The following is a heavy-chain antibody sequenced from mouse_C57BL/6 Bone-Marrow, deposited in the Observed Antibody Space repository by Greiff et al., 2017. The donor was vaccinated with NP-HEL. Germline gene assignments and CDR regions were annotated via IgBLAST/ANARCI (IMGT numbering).Heavy chain of an antibody. J-gene: IGHJ2*01. D-gene: IGHD1-1*01. CDR1: GFTFSSYA. V-gene: IGHV5-4*01. CDR3: ARDNYYGSSNEDFDY. Sequence: EVKLVESGGGLVKPGGSLKLSCAASGFTFSSYAMSWVRQTPEKRLEWVATISDGGSYPSFPDNVKGRFTISRDNAKNNLYLQMSHLKSEDTAMYYCARDNYYGSSNEDFDYWGQGTTLTVSS. CDR2: ISDGGSYP.